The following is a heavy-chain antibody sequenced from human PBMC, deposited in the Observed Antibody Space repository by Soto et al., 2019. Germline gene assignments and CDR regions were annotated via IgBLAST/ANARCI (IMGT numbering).Heavy chain of an antibody. Sequence: GGSLRLSCAASGFTFSNAWMNWVRQAPGKGLEWVGRIKSKTDGGTTDYAAPVKGRFTISRDDSKNTLYLQMNSLKTEDTAVYYCTTDPTREEWELSRYDAFDIWGQGTMVTVSS. CDR2: IKSKTDGGTT. V-gene: IGHV3-15*07. CDR1: GFTFSNAW. D-gene: IGHD1-26*01. CDR3: TTDPTREEWELSRYDAFDI. J-gene: IGHJ3*02.